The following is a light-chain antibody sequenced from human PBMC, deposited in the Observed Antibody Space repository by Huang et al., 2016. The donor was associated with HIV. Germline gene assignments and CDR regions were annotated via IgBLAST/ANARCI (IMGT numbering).Light chain of an antibody. V-gene: IGKV3-15*01. Sequence: EVVMTQSPATLSVSPGEGATLSCRASQNIKTKFAWYQQKPGQAPRLLIYDSSRRDTGIPARFSGSWSVTEFTLIISSLQSEDYAVYYCQQYQDWPPWTFGQGTKVEIK. CDR1: QNIKTK. J-gene: IGKJ1*01. CDR3: QQYQDWPPWT. CDR2: DSS.